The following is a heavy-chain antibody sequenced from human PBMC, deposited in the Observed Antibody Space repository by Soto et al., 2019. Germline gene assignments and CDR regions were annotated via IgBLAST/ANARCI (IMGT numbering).Heavy chain of an antibody. V-gene: IGHV4-59*08. CDR1: GGSISSYY. Sequence: QVQLQESGPGLVKASETLSLTCTVSGGSISSYYWSWIRQPPGQRLEWIGYIYYSGSTNYNPSLKSRVTISVDTSKTRFSLKLRSVTAAATAVYYCARGYGDYVLDFWGQGTLVTVSS. CDR3: ARGYGDYVLDF. CDR2: IYYSGST. D-gene: IGHD4-17*01. J-gene: IGHJ4*02.